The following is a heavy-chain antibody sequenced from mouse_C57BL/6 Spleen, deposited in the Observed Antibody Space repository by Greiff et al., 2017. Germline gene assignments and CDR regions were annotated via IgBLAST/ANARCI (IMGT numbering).Heavy chain of an antibody. D-gene: IGHD2-1*01. V-gene: IGHV2-2*01. Sequence: QVQLKESGPGLVQPSQSLSITCTVSGFSLTSYGVHWVRQSPGKGLEWLGVIWSGGSTDYNAAFISRLSISKDNSKSQVFFKMNSLQADDTAIYYCARNGDYGNHVVDYWGQGTTLTVSS. CDR3: ARNGDYGNHVVDY. J-gene: IGHJ2*01. CDR1: GFSLTSYG. CDR2: IWSGGST.